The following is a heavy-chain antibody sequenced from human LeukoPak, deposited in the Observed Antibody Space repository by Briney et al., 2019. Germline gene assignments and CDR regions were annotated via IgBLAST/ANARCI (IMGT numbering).Heavy chain of an antibody. J-gene: IGHJ6*03. CDR2: INHSGST. CDR1: GGSFSGYY. Sequence: PSETLSLTCAVYGGSFSGYYWSWIRQPPGKGLEWIGEINHSGSTNYNPSLKSRVTISVDTSKNQFSLKLSSVTAADTAVYYCVRRAALYYYYYYMDVWGKGTTVTVSS. V-gene: IGHV4-34*01. CDR3: VRRAALYYYYYYMDV. D-gene: IGHD6-6*01.